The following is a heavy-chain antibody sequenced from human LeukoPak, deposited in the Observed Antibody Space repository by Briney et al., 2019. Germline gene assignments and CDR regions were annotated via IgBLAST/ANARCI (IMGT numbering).Heavy chain of an antibody. CDR2: INPNSGGT. CDR3: ARAPGYSSSWYYYYYGMDV. Sequence: ASVKVSCKASGYTFTCYYMHWVRQAPGQGLEWMGWINPNSGGTNYAQKFQGWVTMTRDTSISTAYMELSRLRSDDTAVYYCARAPGYSSSWYYYYYGMDVWGQGTTVTVSS. V-gene: IGHV1-2*04. CDR1: GYTFTCYY. J-gene: IGHJ6*02. D-gene: IGHD6-13*01.